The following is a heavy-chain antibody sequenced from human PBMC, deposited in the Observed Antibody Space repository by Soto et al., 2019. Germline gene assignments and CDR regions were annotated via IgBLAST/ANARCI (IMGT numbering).Heavy chain of an antibody. J-gene: IGHJ4*02. V-gene: IGHV1-3*01. Sequence: QVQLVQSGAQVKKPGASVKVSCKASGYNFIRYAIHWVRQAPGQSLEWMGWIDVGNGNTKYSQNFQGRVTITRDTSASTAYMELRSLQFEDTAVYYCARDVVSDYWGQGTLVTVSS. D-gene: IGHD3-16*01. CDR2: IDVGNGNT. CDR1: GYNFIRYA. CDR3: ARDVVSDY.